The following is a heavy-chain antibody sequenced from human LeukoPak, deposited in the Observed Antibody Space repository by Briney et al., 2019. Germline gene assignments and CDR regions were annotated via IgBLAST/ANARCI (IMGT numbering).Heavy chain of an antibody. CDR2: IKPNSGDT. D-gene: IGHD2-2*01. V-gene: IGHV1-2*02. Sequence: ASVKVSCKASGFTLTDYIHWVRQDPRQGLQWMGWIKPNSGDTDYTQKFQGRVTMTRETSISTVYMELSRPRSDATAVYSCAKADSVPAGDYNYWYMDVWGKGTTVTVSS. J-gene: IGHJ6*03. CDR3: AKADSVPAGDYNYWYMDV. CDR1: GFTLTDY.